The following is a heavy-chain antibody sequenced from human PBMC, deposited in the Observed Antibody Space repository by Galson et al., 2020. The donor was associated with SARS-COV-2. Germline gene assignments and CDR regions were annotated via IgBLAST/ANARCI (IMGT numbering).Heavy chain of an antibody. V-gene: IGHV3-30*18. Sequence: GESLKISCAASAFTFSSYAMHWVRQAPGKGLAWVAGISYDGSKESYADSVKGRFTISRDNSQNTMYLQMNSLRADDTAVYYCAKDRGMAVPGDDYYGMDVWGQGTTVTVSS. CDR2: ISYDGSKE. J-gene: IGHJ6*01. D-gene: IGHD6-19*01. CDR3: AKDRGMAVPGDDYYGMDV. CDR1: AFTFSSYA.